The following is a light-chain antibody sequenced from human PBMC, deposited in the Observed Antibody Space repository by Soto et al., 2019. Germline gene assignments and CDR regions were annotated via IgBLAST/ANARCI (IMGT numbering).Light chain of an antibody. J-gene: IGLJ2*01. CDR1: GSDVGGYNY. CDR2: DVT. Sequence: QSALTQPRSVSGSPGQSVTISCTGTGSDVGGYNYVSWYQQHPGKAPKLMINDVTKRPSGVPDRFSGSKSGSTASLTISGLQAEDEADYYCCSYAGSYTLVFGGGTKLTVL. V-gene: IGLV2-11*01. CDR3: CSYAGSYTLV.